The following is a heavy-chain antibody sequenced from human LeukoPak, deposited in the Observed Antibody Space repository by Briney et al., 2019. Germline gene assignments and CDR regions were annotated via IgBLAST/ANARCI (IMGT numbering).Heavy chain of an antibody. CDR1: GFTFSSYA. D-gene: IGHD2-15*01. CDR3: ARAARYCTAGSCSRGYMDV. Sequence: GGSLRLSCAASGFTFSSYAMSWVRQAPGEGLEWISYISSDSSAIYYADSVKGRFTISRDNAKNSLYLQMNSLRAEDTAVYYCARAARYCTAGSCSRGYMDVWGKGTTVTVSS. CDR2: ISSDSSAI. J-gene: IGHJ6*03. V-gene: IGHV3-48*01.